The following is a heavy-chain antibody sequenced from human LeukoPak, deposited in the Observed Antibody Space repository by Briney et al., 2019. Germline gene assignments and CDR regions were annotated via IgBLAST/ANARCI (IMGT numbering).Heavy chain of an antibody. CDR2: INHSGST. D-gene: IGHD3-10*01. J-gene: IGHJ6*03. CDR3: ARDLGGSGSYFGSSGYYMDV. Sequence: SETLSLTCAVYGGSFSGYYWSWIRQPPGKGLEWIGEINHSGSTNYNPSLKSRVTISVDTSKNQFSLKLSSVTAADTAVYYCARDLGGSGSYFGSSGYYMDVWGKGTTVTVSS. CDR1: GGSFSGYY. V-gene: IGHV4-34*01.